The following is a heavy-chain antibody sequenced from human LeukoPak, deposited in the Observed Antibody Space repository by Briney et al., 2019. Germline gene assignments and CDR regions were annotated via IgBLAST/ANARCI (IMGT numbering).Heavy chain of an antibody. D-gene: IGHD4-17*01. Sequence: PGGSLRLSCAASGFTVSSNYMSWVRQAPGKGLELVSVIYSADSTYYADSVKGRFTISRDNSKNTLYLQMNSLRAEDTAVYYCAKSSYGPPFDYWGQGTLVTVSS. CDR3: AKSSYGPPFDY. CDR2: IYSADST. CDR1: GFTVSSNY. J-gene: IGHJ4*02. V-gene: IGHV3-53*01.